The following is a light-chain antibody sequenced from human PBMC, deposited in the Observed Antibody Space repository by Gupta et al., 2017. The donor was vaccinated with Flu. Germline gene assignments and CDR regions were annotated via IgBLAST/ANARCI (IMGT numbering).Light chain of an antibody. CDR3: SLSKSGARV. V-gene: IGLV7-46*01. CDR2: NTS. CDR1: TEAVASGHY. Sequence: QAVVTHEPSLIVSPGGTVTLTCCSSTEAVASGHYPYWFPQTPGQAPRTLIYNTSNKHPSTPARCSGSLLGGKAALTLSGAQPEDEAEDYCSLSKSGARVFGGGTKLNFL. J-gene: IGLJ3*02.